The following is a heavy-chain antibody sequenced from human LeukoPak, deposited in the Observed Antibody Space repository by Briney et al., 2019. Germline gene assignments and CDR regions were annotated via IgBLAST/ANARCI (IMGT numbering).Heavy chain of an antibody. D-gene: IGHD4-17*01. CDR3: AKWSGDYPSYYLDY. V-gene: IGHV3-33*08. CDR1: GFTFTNYW. J-gene: IGHJ4*02. CDR2: IRSDGSSK. Sequence: GRSLRLSCVASGFTFTNYWMTWVRQAPGKGLEWVALIRSDGSSKNYADSVKGRFTISRDTSKNTVHLQMNNLRAEDTAVYYCAKWSGDYPSYYLDYWGQGTLVTVSS.